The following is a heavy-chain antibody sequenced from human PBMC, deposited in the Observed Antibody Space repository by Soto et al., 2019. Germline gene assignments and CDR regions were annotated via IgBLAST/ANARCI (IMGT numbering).Heavy chain of an antibody. Sequence: EVQLLESGGALVQPGGSLRLSCAASGFTFSNHAMNWVRQAPGKGLEWVSTISDSGSTYYADSVKGRFTISRDNSKNTLYLQMTSLRAEDTAVYYCARDPGGHYCTSTSCLYFFDRWVQGTLVIVSS. J-gene: IGHJ4*02. CDR2: ISDSGST. V-gene: IGHV3-23*01. D-gene: IGHD2-2*01. CDR1: GFTFSNHA. CDR3: ARDPGGHYCTSTSCLYFFDR.